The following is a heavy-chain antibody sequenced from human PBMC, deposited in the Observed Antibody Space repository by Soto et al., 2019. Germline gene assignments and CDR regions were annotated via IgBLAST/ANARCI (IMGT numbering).Heavy chain of an antibody. Sequence: PGGSLRLSCAASGFTFSSYNMNWVRQAPGKGLEWVSYISSSSSTIYYADSVKGRFTISRDNAKNTLYLQMNSLRAEDTAVYYCARRTNGYFGYWGQGALVTVSS. CDR3: ARRTNGYFGY. D-gene: IGHD2-8*01. J-gene: IGHJ4*02. V-gene: IGHV3-48*01. CDR1: GFTFSSYN. CDR2: ISSSSSTI.